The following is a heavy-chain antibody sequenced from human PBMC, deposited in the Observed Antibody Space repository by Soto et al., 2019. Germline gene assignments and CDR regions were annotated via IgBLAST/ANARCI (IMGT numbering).Heavy chain of an antibody. Sequence: XGSLRLSCAASGFIFRNYWMNWVRQAPGEGLEWVANIQQDESEKYYVDSVKGRFTISRDNAKNVLYLQMNNLRAEDTAVYYCARGPLDSWGQGALVTVSS. CDR2: IQQDESEK. V-gene: IGHV3-7*03. CDR3: ARGPLDS. J-gene: IGHJ4*02. CDR1: GFIFRNYW.